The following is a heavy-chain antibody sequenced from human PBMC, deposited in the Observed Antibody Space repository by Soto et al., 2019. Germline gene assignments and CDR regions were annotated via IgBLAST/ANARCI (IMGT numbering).Heavy chain of an antibody. CDR1: GGSISSSSYY. CDR2: IYYSGST. CDR3: ARRAIDIVVVVAATKYAFDI. V-gene: IGHV4-39*01. D-gene: IGHD2-15*01. J-gene: IGHJ3*02. Sequence: SETLSLTCTVSGGSISSSSYYWGWIRQPPGKGLEWIGSIYYSGSTYYNPSLKSRVTISVDTSKNQFSLKLSSVTAADTAVYYCARRAIDIVVVVAATKYAFDIWGQGTMVTVSS.